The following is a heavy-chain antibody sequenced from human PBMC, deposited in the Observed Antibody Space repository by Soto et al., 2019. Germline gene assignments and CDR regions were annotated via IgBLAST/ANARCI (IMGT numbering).Heavy chain of an antibody. CDR1: GGSISSGGYS. CDR2: IYHSGST. D-gene: IGHD3-10*01. V-gene: IGHV4-30-2*01. CDR3: ARDYPFGVGGMDV. Sequence: QLQLQESGSGLVKPSQTLSLTCAVSGGSISSGGYSWTSIRQPPGKGLEWIGYIYHSGSTYYNPSLKSRVTISVDRSKNQFSLKPSSVTAADTAVYYCARDYPFGVGGMDVWGQGTTVTVSS. J-gene: IGHJ6*02.